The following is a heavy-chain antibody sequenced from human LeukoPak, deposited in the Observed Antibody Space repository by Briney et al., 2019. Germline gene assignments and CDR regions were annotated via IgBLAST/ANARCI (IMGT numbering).Heavy chain of an antibody. D-gene: IGHD3-22*01. J-gene: IGHJ5*02. CDR3: AREGATMIVDNWFDP. Sequence: GGSLRLSCAASGFTFSSYGMHWVRQAPGKGLEWVAVISYDGGNKYYADSVKGRFTNSRDNSKNTLYLQMNSLRAEDTAVYYCAREGATMIVDNWFDPWGQGTLVTVSS. CDR2: ISYDGGNK. CDR1: GFTFSSYG. V-gene: IGHV3-30*03.